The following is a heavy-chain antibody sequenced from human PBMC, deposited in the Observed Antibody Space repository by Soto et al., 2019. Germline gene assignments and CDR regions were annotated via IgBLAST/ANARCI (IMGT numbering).Heavy chain of an antibody. V-gene: IGHV3-33*01. CDR2: IWYDGSNK. CDR1: GFTFSSYG. CDR3: ASDLADDTAMVTFDY. D-gene: IGHD5-18*01. Sequence: QVQLVESGGGVVQPGRSLRLSCAASGFTFSSYGMHWVRQAPGKGLEWVAVIWYDGSNKYYADSVKGRFTISRDNSKNPLYLQMNSLRAEDTAVYYCASDLADDTAMVTFDYWGQGTLVTVSS. J-gene: IGHJ4*02.